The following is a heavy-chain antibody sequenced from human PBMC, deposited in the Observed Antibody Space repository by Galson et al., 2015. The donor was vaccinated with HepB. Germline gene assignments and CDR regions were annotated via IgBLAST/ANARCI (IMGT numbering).Heavy chain of an antibody. V-gene: IGHV1-18*01. Sequence: SVKVSCKASGYTFTTYGISWVRQAPGQGLEWMGWISAYNRNRNYEQKFQGRVTMTTDTSTSTAYMELSSLRSEDTAVYYCARGTPTLVVITYWYFDLWGRGTLVTVSS. CDR2: ISAYNRNR. CDR1: GYTFTTYG. CDR3: ARGTPTLVVITYWYFDL. J-gene: IGHJ2*01. D-gene: IGHD3-22*01.